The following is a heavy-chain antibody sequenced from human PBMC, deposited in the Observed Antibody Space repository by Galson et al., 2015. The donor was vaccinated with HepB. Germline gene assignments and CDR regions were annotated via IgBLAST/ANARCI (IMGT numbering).Heavy chain of an antibody. CDR2: ITSSGGNS. CDR3: AKDGIMVANNPYHFHY. J-gene: IGHJ4*02. V-gene: IGHV3-23*01. D-gene: IGHD2-15*01. Sequence: SLRLSCAASGFSFTSYAMTWVRQAPGKGLEWVSSITSSGGNSYYTDSVKGRFTVSSDNSKNTLLLQLNSLRAEDTAMYFCAKDGIMVANNPYHFHYWGQGTLVTVSS. CDR1: GFSFTSYA.